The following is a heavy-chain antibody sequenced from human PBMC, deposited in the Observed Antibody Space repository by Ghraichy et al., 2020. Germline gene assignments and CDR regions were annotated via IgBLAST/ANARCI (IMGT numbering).Heavy chain of an antibody. V-gene: IGHV4-34*01. CDR3: ARDVGRAARPYYYYYMEV. CDR2: INHSGST. J-gene: IGHJ6*03. D-gene: IGHD6-6*01. CDR1: GGSFSGYY. Sequence: SETLSLTCAVYGGSFSGYYWSWIRQPPGKGLEWIGEINHSGSTNYNPSLKSRVTISVDTSRNQFSLKLSSVNAADTAVYYCARDVGRAARPYYYYYMEVWGKGTTVTVSS.